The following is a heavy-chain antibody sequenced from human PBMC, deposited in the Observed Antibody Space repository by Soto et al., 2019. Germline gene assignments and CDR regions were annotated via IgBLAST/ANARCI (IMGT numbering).Heavy chain of an antibody. CDR3: ARRAGYCTSGICYDAFDI. J-gene: IGHJ3*02. Sequence: SETLSLTCTVSGGSISNYNYYWDWIRQPPGKGLEWIGSLYYGGRTYYNPSLKSRATISIDTSKNQFSLKLNSVAAADTAVYYCARRAGYCTSGICYDAFDIWGQGTVVTVSS. CDR2: LYYGGRT. V-gene: IGHV4-39*01. CDR1: GGSISNYNYY. D-gene: IGHD2-15*01.